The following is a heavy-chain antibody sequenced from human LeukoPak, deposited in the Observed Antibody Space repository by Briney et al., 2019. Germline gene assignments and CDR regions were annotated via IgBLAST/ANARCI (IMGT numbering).Heavy chain of an antibody. CDR2: FDPEDGET. CDR3: ATVDQFGTVTDY. V-gene: IGHV1-24*01. D-gene: IGHD4-17*01. J-gene: IGHJ4*02. Sequence: ASVKVSCKVSGYTLTELSMHWVRQAPGKGLEWMGGFDPEDGETIYAQKFQGRVTMTEDTSTDTAYMELSSLRSEDTAVYYCATVDQFGTVTDYWGQGTLVTVSS. CDR1: GYTLTELS.